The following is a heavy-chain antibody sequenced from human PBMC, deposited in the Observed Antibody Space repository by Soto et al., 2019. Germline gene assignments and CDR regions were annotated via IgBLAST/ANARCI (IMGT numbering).Heavy chain of an antibody. J-gene: IGHJ4*02. CDR2: IYSGGST. CDR3: AKDAAGTGSCDY. D-gene: IGHD6-19*01. V-gene: IGHV3-53*01. CDR1: GFTVSDKY. Sequence: PGGSLRLSCAASGFTVSDKYMSWVRQAPGKGLEWVSVIYSGGSTYYADSVKGRFTISRDNSKNTLYLQMNSLRAEDTAVYYCAKDAAGTGSCDYWGQGTLVPVSS.